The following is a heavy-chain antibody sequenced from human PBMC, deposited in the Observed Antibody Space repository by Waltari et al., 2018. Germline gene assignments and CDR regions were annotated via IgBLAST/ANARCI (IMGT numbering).Heavy chain of an antibody. CDR2: IYHSGST. CDR3: ASSRSGSGTLIDY. D-gene: IGHD3-3*01. J-gene: IGHJ4*02. CDR1: GGSISSSNW. Sequence: QVQLQESGPGLVKPSGTLSLTCAVSGGSISSSNWWSWVRQPPGKGLEWIGEIYHSGSTNYSPSLESRVTISVDKSKNQFSLKLSYVSAADTAVYYCASSRSGSGTLIDYWGQGTLVTVSS. V-gene: IGHV4-4*02.